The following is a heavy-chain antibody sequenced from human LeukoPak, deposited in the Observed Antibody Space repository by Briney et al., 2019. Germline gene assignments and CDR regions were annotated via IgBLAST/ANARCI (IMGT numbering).Heavy chain of an antibody. V-gene: IGHV1-2*02. J-gene: IGHJ3*02. D-gene: IGHD5-24*01. CDR3: ARAERLATIFGAFDI. Sequence: ASVKVSCKASGYTVTGYYMHWVRQAPGQGLEWMGWINPNSGGTNYAQKFQGRVTMTRDTSISTAYMELSRLRSDDTAVYYCARAERLATIFGAFDIWGQGTMVTVSS. CDR1: GYTVTGYY. CDR2: INPNSGGT.